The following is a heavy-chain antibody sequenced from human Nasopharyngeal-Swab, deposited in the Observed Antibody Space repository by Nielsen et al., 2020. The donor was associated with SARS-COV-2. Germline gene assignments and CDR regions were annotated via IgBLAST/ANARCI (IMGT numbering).Heavy chain of an antibody. CDR2: ISYDGSNK. CDR3: ASTPLDSSGYYYAFHY. Sequence: GRSLRLSCAASGSTFSRYTMHWVRQAPGKGLEWGAVISYDGSNKYYADSVKGRFTISRDIYNNTLYLQMNSLRAEDTHLFYCASTPLDSSGYYYAFHYWGRGTLVTVSS. CDR1: GSTFSRYT. D-gene: IGHD3-22*01. V-gene: IGHV3-30-3*01. J-gene: IGHJ4*02.